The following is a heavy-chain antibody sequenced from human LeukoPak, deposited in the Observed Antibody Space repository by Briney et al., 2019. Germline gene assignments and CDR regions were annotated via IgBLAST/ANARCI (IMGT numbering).Heavy chain of an antibody. J-gene: IGHJ4*02. Sequence: GRPLRLSCAASGFTFSSYAMHWVRQAPGKGLEWVSYISSGGSTIYYTDSVKGRFTISRDNAKNSLYLQMNSLRAEDTAVYYCARVIGIAAADYWGQGTLVTVSS. D-gene: IGHD6-13*01. CDR2: ISSGGSTI. V-gene: IGHV3-48*04. CDR3: ARVIGIAAADY. CDR1: GFTFSSYA.